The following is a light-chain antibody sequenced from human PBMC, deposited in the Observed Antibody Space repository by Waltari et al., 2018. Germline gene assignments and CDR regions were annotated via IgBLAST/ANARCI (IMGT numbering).Light chain of an antibody. V-gene: IGKV3-11*01. CDR2: DAS. Sequence: EIVLTLSPATLSLSPGERATVSCRASQSVGRHLAWYQQKAGQAPRLLIYDASNRAADTPARFSGSGSGTDFTLTISSLEPEDFAVYYCQQRSTWPSVTFGGGTKVELK. CDR1: QSVGRH. CDR3: QQRSTWPSVT. J-gene: IGKJ4*01.